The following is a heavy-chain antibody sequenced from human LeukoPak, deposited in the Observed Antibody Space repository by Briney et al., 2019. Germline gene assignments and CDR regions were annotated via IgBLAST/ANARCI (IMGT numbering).Heavy chain of an antibody. V-gene: IGHV3-21*01. CDR3: ARYYSDYVDAFDI. Sequence: GGSLRLSCAASGFTFSSYSMNWVRQAPGKGLEWVSSISRSDSYIYYADSVKGRFTISRDNAKNSLYLQMNSLRAEDTAVYYCARYYSDYVDAFDIWGQGTMVTVSS. CDR1: GFTFSSYS. D-gene: IGHD4-11*01. J-gene: IGHJ3*02. CDR2: ISRSDSYI.